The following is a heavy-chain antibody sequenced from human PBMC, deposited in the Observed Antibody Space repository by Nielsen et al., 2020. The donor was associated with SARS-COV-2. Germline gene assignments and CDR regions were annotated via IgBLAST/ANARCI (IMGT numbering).Heavy chain of an antibody. CDR2: IWYDGSNK. Sequence: GGSLRLSCAASGFTFSSYAMHWVRQAPGKGLEWVAVIWYDGSNKYYADSVKGRFTISRDNSKNTLYLQMNSLRAEDTAVYYCARGVFVREPQADDYFDYWGQGTLVTVSS. V-gene: IGHV3-33*08. CDR1: GFTFSSYA. D-gene: IGHD1-14*01. J-gene: IGHJ4*02. CDR3: ARGVFVREPQADDYFDY.